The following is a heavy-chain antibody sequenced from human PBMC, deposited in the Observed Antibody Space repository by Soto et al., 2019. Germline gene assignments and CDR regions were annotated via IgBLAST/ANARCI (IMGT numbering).Heavy chain of an antibody. V-gene: IGHV6-1*01. J-gene: IGHJ4*02. D-gene: IGHD3-16*02. CDR1: GDSVSSNSAA. CDR3: VREYDDVWGRYRIDY. CDR2: TYYRSKWYN. Sequence: PAQTLSLTCAISGDSVSSNSAAWNWIRQSPSRGLEWLGRTYYRSKWYNDYAVSVKSRITINPDTSKNQFSLQLNSVTPEDTAVYYCVREYDDVWGRYRIDYWGQGTLVTVSS.